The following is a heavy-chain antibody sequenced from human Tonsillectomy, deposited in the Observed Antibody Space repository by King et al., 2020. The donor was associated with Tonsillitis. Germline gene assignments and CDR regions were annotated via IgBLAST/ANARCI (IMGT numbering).Heavy chain of an antibody. CDR2: MNPNSGNT. CDR1: GYTFTSYD. V-gene: IGHV1-8*01. Sequence: QLVQSGAEVKKPGASVKVSCKASGYTFTSYDINWVRQATGQGLEWMGWMNPNSGNTGYAQKFQGRVTMTRNTSISTAYMELSSLRSEDTAVYYCARGYTEEQGWLQFGYYYYGMDVWGQGTTVTVSS. J-gene: IGHJ6*02. D-gene: IGHD5-24*01. CDR3: ARGYTEEQGWLQFGYYYYGMDV.